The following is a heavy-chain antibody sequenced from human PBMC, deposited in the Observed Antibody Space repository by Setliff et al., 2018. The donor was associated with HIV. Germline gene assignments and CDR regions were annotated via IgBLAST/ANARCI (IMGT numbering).Heavy chain of an antibody. CDR3: ARERLRFLEWLPLDY. V-gene: IGHV3-30*04. Sequence: GGSLRLSCAASGFTVSSNSMTWVRQAPGKGLEWVAVISYDGINKYYADSVKGRFTISRDNSENTLYLQMNSLRAEDTAVYYCARERLRFLEWLPLDYWGQGTLVTVSS. CDR1: GFTVSSNS. D-gene: IGHD3-3*01. CDR2: ISYDGINK. J-gene: IGHJ4*02.